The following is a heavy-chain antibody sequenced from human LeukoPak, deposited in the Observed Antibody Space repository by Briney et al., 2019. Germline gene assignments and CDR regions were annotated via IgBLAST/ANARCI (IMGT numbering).Heavy chain of an antibody. V-gene: IGHV3-13*01. CDR2: IGTAGDT. CDR1: GFTFSNYD. Sequence: PGGSLRLSCAASGFTFSNYDMNWVRQATGKGLEWVSAIGTAGDTYYPGSVKGRFTISRENAKNSLYLQMNSLRAGDTAVYYCARAPQQRYGDYYFDYWGQGTLVTVSS. J-gene: IGHJ4*02. D-gene: IGHD4-17*01. CDR3: ARAPQQRYGDYYFDY.